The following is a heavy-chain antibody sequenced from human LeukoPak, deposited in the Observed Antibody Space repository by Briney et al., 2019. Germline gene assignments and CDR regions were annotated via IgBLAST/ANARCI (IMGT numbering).Heavy chain of an antibody. CDR1: GGSISSSSYY. V-gene: IGHV4-39*07. CDR3: ARGYGAMVRGVTLHYRYAMDV. CDR2: IYYSGST. D-gene: IGHD3-10*01. J-gene: IGHJ6*02. Sequence: SETLSLTCTVSGGSISSSSYYWGWIRQPPGKGLEWIGSIYYSGSTYYNPSLKSRVTISVDTTKNQFYLKLSSVTAADTAVYYCARGYGAMVRGVTLHYRYAMDVWGQGTTVTVSS.